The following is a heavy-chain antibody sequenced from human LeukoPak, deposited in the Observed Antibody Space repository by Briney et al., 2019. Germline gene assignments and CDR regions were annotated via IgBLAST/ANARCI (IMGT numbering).Heavy chain of an antibody. CDR2: IIGDGSVT. J-gene: IGHJ4*02. D-gene: IGHD2-21*02. CDR1: GFTFSSYS. V-gene: IGHV3-74*01. Sequence: QTGGSLRLSCAASGFTFSSYSMNWVRQAPGKGLVWVSRIIGDGSVTSYADSVKGRFTISRDNAKSTVYLQMNSLRDEDTAVYYCARFVMVTAGDYWGQGTLVTVSS. CDR3: ARFVMVTAGDY.